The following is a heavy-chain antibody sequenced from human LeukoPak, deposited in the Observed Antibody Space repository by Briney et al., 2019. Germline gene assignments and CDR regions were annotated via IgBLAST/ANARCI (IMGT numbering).Heavy chain of an antibody. CDR3: ARSSRLGYYGMDV. D-gene: IGHD7-27*01. Sequence: GGSLRLSCAASGFIFSGHYMSWIRQAPGKGLEWVSYISGSGSSMSYADSVKGRFTISRDNAKNSLFLQMNSLRAEDTAVYYCARSSRLGYYGMDVWGQGTTVTVSS. J-gene: IGHJ6*02. V-gene: IGHV3-11*01. CDR2: ISGSGSSM. CDR1: GFIFSGHY.